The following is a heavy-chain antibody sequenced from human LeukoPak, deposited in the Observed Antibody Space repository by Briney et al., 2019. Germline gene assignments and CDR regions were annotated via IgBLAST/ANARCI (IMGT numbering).Heavy chain of an antibody. CDR2: ISGSGSAT. CDR1: GFTFSTYA. CDR3: AKDPYDYSNYGWFDP. J-gene: IGHJ5*02. D-gene: IGHD4-11*01. Sequence: GGSLRLSRAASGFTFSTYAMSWVRQAPGKGLEWVSAISGSGSATYSADSVKGRFTISRDNSKNTLYLQMHSLRAEDTAVYYCAKDPYDYSNYGWFDPWGQGTLVTVSS. V-gene: IGHV3-23*01.